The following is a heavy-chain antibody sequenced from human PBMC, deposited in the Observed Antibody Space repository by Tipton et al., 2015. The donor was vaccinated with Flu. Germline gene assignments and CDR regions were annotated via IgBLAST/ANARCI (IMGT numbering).Heavy chain of an antibody. CDR1: GFTFSSYA. CDR3: AREIPYCSSTSCSFDY. CDR2: ISGSGGST. V-gene: IGHV3-23*01. Sequence: GSLRLSCAASGFTFSSYAMSWVRQAPGKGLEWVSAISGSGGSTYYADSVKGRFTISRDNSKNTLYLQMNSLRAEDTAVYYCAREIPYCSSTSCSFDYWGQGTLVTVSS. D-gene: IGHD2-2*01. J-gene: IGHJ4*02.